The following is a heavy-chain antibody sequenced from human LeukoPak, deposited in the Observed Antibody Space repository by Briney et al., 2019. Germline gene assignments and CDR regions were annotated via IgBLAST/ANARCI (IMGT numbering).Heavy chain of an antibody. CDR1: GGSISSYY. CDR2: IYYSGST. D-gene: IGHD3-9*01. Sequence: SETLSLTCTVSGGSISSYYWSWIRQPPGKGLEWIGYIYYSGSTNYNPSLKSRVTISVDTSKNQFSLKLSSVTAADTAVYYCARAQGNYDILTGWSSYYYYMDVWGKGTTVTVSS. J-gene: IGHJ6*03. CDR3: ARAQGNYDILTGWSSYYYYMDV. V-gene: IGHV4-59*01.